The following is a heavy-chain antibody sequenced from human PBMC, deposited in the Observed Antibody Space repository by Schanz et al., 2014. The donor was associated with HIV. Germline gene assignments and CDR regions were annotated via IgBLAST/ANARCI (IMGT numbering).Heavy chain of an antibody. Sequence: DVQLVESGGGLIQPGESLRLSCVASGFTFGTKWMYWVRQGPGKGLAWVSYITPDGSVTYADSVKGRFTTSRDSSKNTLFLQMNSLRVEDTALYYCAKDMGGVVPAAPFYYYGMDVWGQGTTVTVSS. CDR2: ITPDGSVT. V-gene: IGHV3-74*01. J-gene: IGHJ6*02. CDR3: AKDMGGVVPAAPFYYYGMDV. CDR1: GFTFGTKW. D-gene: IGHD2-2*01.